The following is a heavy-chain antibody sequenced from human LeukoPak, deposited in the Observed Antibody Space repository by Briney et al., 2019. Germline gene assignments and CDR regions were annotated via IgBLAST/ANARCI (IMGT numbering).Heavy chain of an antibody. J-gene: IGHJ3*02. CDR1: GFTFSSHS. V-gene: IGHV3-21*01. D-gene: IGHD3-3*01. CDR3: ARERAIILFGAFDI. CDR2: ISSSSNYI. Sequence: GGSLRLSCAASGFTFSSHSMNWVRQAPGKGLEWVSSISSSSNYIYYADSVKGRFTISRDNAKNSLYLQMDSLRAEDTAVYYCARERAIILFGAFDIWGQGTMVTVSS.